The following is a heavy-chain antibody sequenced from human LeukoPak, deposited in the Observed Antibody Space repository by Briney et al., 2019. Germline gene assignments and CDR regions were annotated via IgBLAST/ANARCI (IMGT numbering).Heavy chain of an antibody. CDR1: GFTFSSYA. CDR2: ISGSGGST. CDR3: AKDSTMYYEGSRGLIDY. V-gene: IGHV3-23*01. J-gene: IGHJ4*02. D-gene: IGHD3-22*01. Sequence: PGGSLRLSCAASGFTFSSYAMSWVRQAPGKGLEWVSVISGSGGSTYYADSVKGRFTISRDNSKNTLYLQMNSLRAEDTAVYYCAKDSTMYYEGSRGLIDYWGQGTLVTVSS.